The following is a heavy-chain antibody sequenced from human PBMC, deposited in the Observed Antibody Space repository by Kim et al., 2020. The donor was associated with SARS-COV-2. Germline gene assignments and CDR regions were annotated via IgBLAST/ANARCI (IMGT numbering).Heavy chain of an antibody. Sequence: SETLSLTCTVSGGSISSVGYYWSWIRQFPGKGLEWIGYIYYTGATHYNLSLKSRVTISVDTSKNQFSLKMTSVTAADTAVYYCARDVALGSGNDDSFAPGGQGTLVAVSS. CDR1: GGSISSVGYY. J-gene: IGHJ5*02. D-gene: IGHD6-19*01. CDR3: ARDVALGSGNDDSFAP. V-gene: IGHV4-30-4*01. CDR2: IYYTGAT.